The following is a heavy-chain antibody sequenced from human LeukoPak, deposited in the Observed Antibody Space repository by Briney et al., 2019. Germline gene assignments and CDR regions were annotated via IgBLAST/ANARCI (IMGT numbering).Heavy chain of an antibody. CDR2: ISYSGIT. CDR3: ARGVNWIDP. Sequence: PSETLSLTCTVSGGSISSNYWSWIRQPPGKGLEWIGYISYSGITNYNPSLKSRVTISIDTSKNQFSLKLSSVTAADTAVYYCARGVNWIDPWGQGTLVTVSS. D-gene: IGHD3-16*01. CDR1: GGSISSNY. V-gene: IGHV4-59*01. J-gene: IGHJ5*02.